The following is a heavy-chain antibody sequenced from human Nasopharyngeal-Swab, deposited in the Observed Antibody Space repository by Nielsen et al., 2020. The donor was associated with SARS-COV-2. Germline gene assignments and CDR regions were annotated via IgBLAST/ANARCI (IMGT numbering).Heavy chain of an antibody. Sequence: ASVKVSCKASGYTFTGYYMHWVRQAPGQGLEWMGWINPNSGGTNYAQKFQGWVTMTRDTSISTAYMELSRLRSDDTAVYYCARGVNWGSLDWFDPWGQGILVTVSS. CDR3: ARGVNWGSLDWFDP. D-gene: IGHD7-27*01. CDR1: GYTFTGYY. J-gene: IGHJ5*02. V-gene: IGHV1-2*04. CDR2: INPNSGGT.